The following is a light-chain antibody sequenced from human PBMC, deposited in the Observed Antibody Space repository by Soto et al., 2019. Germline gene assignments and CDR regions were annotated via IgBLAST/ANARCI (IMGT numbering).Light chain of an antibody. J-gene: IGLJ2*01. Sequence: QSALTQPASVSGSPGQSITISCTATSTDIGAYNSVSWYQQHPGEAPKLMIYDVSVRPSRVSNRFSGSKSGNTISLTISSLQAEDEADYYCSSLTINSHVLFGGGTKLTVL. CDR2: DVS. V-gene: IGLV2-14*03. CDR1: STDIGAYNS. CDR3: SSLTINSHVL.